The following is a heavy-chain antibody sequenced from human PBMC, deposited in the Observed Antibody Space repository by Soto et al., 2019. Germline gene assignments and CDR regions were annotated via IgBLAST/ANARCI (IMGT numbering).Heavy chain of an antibody. J-gene: IGHJ6*02. CDR2: VSESGTTT. CDR1: GFSFSSYA. V-gene: IGHV3-23*01. D-gene: IGHD2-21*01. Sequence: PGGSLSLSCAASGFSFSSYAVTWVRQAPGKGLEWVAAVSESGTTTVYADSVNGRFTISRDDATSTVFLQINGLRVEHTALYYCAKDTFVGQPSYGIDVWGQGTAVTSP. CDR3: AKDTFVGQPSYGIDV.